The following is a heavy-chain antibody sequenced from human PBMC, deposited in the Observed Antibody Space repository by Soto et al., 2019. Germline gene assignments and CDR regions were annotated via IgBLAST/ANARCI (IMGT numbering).Heavy chain of an antibody. CDR1: GFTFSSYS. V-gene: IGHV3-48*01. CDR3: ARDYKVPYYYYYMDL. Sequence: GGSLRLSCAASGFTFSSYSMNWVRQAPGKGLEWVSYISSSSSTIYYADSVKGRFTISRDNAKNSLYLQMNSLRAGDTAVYYCARDYKVPYYYYYMDLWGKGTTVTVSS. J-gene: IGHJ6*03. D-gene: IGHD1-20*01. CDR2: ISSSSSTI.